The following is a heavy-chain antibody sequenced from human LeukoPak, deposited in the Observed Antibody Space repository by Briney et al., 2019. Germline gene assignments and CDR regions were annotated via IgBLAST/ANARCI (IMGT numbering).Heavy chain of an antibody. J-gene: IGHJ4*02. CDR3: ARAVVAAAFEDY. CDR1: GGSISSGGYY. CDR2: IYYSGST. Sequence: SQALSLTCTVSGGSISSGGYYWSWIRQHPGKGLEWIGYIYYSGSTYYNPSLKSRVTISVDTSKNQFSLKLSSVTAADTAVYYCARAVVAAAFEDYWGQGTLVTVSS. V-gene: IGHV4-31*03. D-gene: IGHD2-15*01.